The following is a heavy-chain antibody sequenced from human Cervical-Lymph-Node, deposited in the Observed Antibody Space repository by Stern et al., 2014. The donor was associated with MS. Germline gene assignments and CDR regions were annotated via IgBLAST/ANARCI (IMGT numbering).Heavy chain of an antibody. Sequence: DQLVESGGGVVQPGRSLRLACAASGFTFSSYGMHWVRQAPDKGLEWVAVIWYDGSNQYYAESVKGRFTISRDNSQNTLYLQMNSLRAEDTAVYYCARDSSKGGSNYWGQGTLVTVSS. CDR3: ARDSSKGGSNY. CDR2: IWYDGSNQ. J-gene: IGHJ4*02. CDR1: GFTFSSYG. V-gene: IGHV3-33*01. D-gene: IGHD2-2*01.